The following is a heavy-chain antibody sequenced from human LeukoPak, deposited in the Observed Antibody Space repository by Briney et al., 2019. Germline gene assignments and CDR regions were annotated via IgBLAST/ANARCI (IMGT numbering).Heavy chain of an antibody. V-gene: IGHV3-21*01. J-gene: IGHJ4*02. CDR2: ISSSSSFI. D-gene: IGHD1-14*01. CDR1: GFTFSSYA. CDR3: ARGSNPDY. Sequence: GGSLRLSCAASGFTFSSYAMSWVRQAPGKGLEWVSSISSSSSFIYYADSVKGRFTISRDNAKNSLYLQMNSLRAEDTAVYYCARGSNPDYWGQGTLVTVSS.